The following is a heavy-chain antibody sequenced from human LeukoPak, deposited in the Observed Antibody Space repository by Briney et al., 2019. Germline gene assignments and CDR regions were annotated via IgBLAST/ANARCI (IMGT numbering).Heavy chain of an antibody. J-gene: IGHJ6*02. CDR2: IYYSGGT. CDR1: GGSISSGGYY. CDR3: ARLKGPATYYYYGMDV. V-gene: IGHV4-31*03. Sequence: PSQTLSLTCTVSGGSISSGGYYYWGWIRQHPGKGLEWIGYIYYSGGTYYNPSLKSRVTISVDTSKNQFSLKLSSVTAADTAVYYCARLKGPATYYYYGMDVWGQGTTVTVSS. D-gene: IGHD2-2*01.